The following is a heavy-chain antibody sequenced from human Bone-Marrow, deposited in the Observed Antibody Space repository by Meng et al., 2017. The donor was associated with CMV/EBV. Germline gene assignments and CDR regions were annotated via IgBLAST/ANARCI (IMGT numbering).Heavy chain of an antibody. Sequence: LSCVASGFTFSRYGIHWVRQAPGKGLEWVAVISYDGSRKDYADSVKGRFTISRDNSKNTLYLQMNSLRPEDTAVYYCAKALLADSDYWGQGTLVTVSS. J-gene: IGHJ4*02. CDR3: AKALLADSDY. CDR2: ISYDGSRK. CDR1: GFTFSRYG. V-gene: IGHV3-30*18.